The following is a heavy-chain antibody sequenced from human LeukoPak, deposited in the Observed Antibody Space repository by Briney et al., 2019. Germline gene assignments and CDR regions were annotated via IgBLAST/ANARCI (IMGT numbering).Heavy chain of an antibody. J-gene: IGHJ4*02. CDR2: IKQDGSEK. V-gene: IGHV3-7*01. D-gene: IGHD6-19*01. Sequence: GGSLRLSCAASGFTFSSYWMSWVRQAPGKGLEWVANIKQDGSEKYYVDSVKGRFTISRDNAKNSLYLQMNSQRAEDTAVYYCAIAGGWYPWYFDYWGQGTLVTVSS. CDR3: AIAGGWYPWYFDY. CDR1: GFTFSSYW.